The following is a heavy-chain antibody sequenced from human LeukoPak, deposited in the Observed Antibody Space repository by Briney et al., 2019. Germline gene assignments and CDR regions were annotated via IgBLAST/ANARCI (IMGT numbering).Heavy chain of an antibody. D-gene: IGHD6-13*01. Sequence: ASVKVPCKASGYTFTSYGISWVRQAPGQGLEWMGWISAYNGNTNYAQKLQGRVTMTTDTSTSTAYMELRSLRSDDTAVYYCARDTTHSSSWFPLPSIDYWGQGTLVTVSS. CDR3: ARDTTHSSSWFPLPSIDY. J-gene: IGHJ4*02. CDR1: GYTFTSYG. CDR2: ISAYNGNT. V-gene: IGHV1-18*01.